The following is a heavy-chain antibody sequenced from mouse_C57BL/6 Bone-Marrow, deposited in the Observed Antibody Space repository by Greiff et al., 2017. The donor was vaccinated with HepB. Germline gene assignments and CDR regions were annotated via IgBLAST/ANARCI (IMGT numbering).Heavy chain of an antibody. CDR2: ISPRSGNT. CDR1: GYTFTSYG. D-gene: IGHD2-2*01. CDR3: ASSGGYPWLAY. Sequence: QVQLKESGAELARPGASVKLSCKASGYTFTSYGISWVKQRTGQGLEWIGEISPRSGNTYYNEKFKGKATLPADKSSSTAYMEICSLTSEVSAVYFCASSGGYPWLAYWGHGTLLTVSA. V-gene: IGHV1-81*01. J-gene: IGHJ3*01.